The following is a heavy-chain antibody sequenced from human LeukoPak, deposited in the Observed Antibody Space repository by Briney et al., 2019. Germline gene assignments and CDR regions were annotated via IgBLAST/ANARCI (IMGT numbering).Heavy chain of an antibody. J-gene: IGHJ4*02. Sequence: GGSLRLSCAASGFTFDDYGMSWVRHAPGKGLEWVSGINWNGGSTGYADSVKGRFTISRDNAKNSLYLQMNSLRAEDTALYYCARVRTPGPSVDFDYWGQGTLVTVSS. D-gene: IGHD2-2*01. V-gene: IGHV3-20*04. CDR1: GFTFDDYG. CDR2: INWNGGST. CDR3: ARVRTPGPSVDFDY.